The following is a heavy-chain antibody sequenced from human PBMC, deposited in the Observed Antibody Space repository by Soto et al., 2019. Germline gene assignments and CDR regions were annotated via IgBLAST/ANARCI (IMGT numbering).Heavy chain of an antibody. J-gene: IGHJ4*02. Sequence: LSLTCTVSGGSISSGDYYWTWIRQSPGKGLEWIGYIYFSGSTYYNPSLKSRITMSVATSKNQFSLKLSSVTAADTAVYYCARERNNSPLDYWGQGTLVTVSS. CDR2: IYFSGST. D-gene: IGHD1-1*01. CDR3: ARERNNSPLDY. V-gene: IGHV4-30-4*01. CDR1: GGSISSGDYY.